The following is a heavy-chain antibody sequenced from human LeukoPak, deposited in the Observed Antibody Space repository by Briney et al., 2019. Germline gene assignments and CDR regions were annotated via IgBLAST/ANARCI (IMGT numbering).Heavy chain of an antibody. D-gene: IGHD1-26*01. V-gene: IGHV3-74*01. Sequence: SGGSLRLSCAASGFTFSSYWMHWVRQAPGKGLVWVSRINSYGSSTSYADSVKGRFTISRDNAKNTLYLQMNSLRAEDTAVYYCARGGSYSLYYYYMDVWGKGTTVTVSS. J-gene: IGHJ6*03. CDR2: INSYGSST. CDR1: GFTFSSYW. CDR3: ARGGSYSLYYYYMDV.